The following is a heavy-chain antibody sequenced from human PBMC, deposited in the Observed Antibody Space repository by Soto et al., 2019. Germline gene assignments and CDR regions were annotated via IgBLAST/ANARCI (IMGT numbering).Heavy chain of an antibody. J-gene: IGHJ6*02. Sequence: GGSLRLSCAASGFTFSSYAMHWVRQAPGKGLEWVAVISYDGSNKYYADSVKGRFTISRDNSKNTLYLQMNSLRAEDTAVYYCARDLGDIVVVPAAMGPDYYYGMDVWGQGTTVTVSS. CDR3: ARDLGDIVVVPAAMGPDYYYGMDV. CDR1: GFTFSSYA. V-gene: IGHV3-30-3*01. D-gene: IGHD2-2*01. CDR2: ISYDGSNK.